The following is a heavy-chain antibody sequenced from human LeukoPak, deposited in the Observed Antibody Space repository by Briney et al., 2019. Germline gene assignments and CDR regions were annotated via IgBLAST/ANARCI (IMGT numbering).Heavy chain of an antibody. V-gene: IGHV4-30-4*01. CDR1: GGPVSSGDYF. CDR3: ARDGPTSVTNWRSFDP. D-gene: IGHD4-17*01. Sequence: SQTLSLTCTVSGGPVSSGDYFWSWIRQPPGKGLEWIGYISHSGVTYSNPSLQRRTTISVDTSKNQFSLKVTSVTAADTAVYYCARDGPTSVTNWRSFDPWGQGVLVTVSS. CDR2: ISHSGVT. J-gene: IGHJ5*02.